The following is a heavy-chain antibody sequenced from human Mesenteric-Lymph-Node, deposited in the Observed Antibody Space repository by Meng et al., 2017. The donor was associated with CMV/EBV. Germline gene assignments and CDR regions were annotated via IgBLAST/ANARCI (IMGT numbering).Heavy chain of an antibody. CDR1: GDSVSSNTAA. J-gene: IGHJ4*02. Sequence: CVISGDSVSSNTAAWSLFRQSPSRGLEWLGRTYYRSNWFSDYALSVRGRVIINPDTSKNHFSLHLNSVTPEDTAVYYCARGNLFFDSWGQGTLVTVSS. D-gene: IGHD2-21*01. CDR3: ARGNLFFDS. V-gene: IGHV6-1*01. CDR2: TYYRSNWFS.